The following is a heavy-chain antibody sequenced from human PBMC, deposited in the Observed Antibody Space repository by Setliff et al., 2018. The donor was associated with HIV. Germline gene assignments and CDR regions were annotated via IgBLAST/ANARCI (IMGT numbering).Heavy chain of an antibody. J-gene: IGHJ5*02. CDR2: INTDNGIT. CDR3: ARDPYDTSENPYDP. D-gene: IGHD3-16*01. V-gene: IGHV1-2*02. CDR1: GYTFIDYY. Sequence: ASVKVSCKASGYTFIDYYIHRVRQAPGRGLEWMGWINTDNGITEYAENFQGRVAMTRDTSMSTAYMELNRLTFDDTAVYYCARDPYDTSENPYDPWGQGTLVTVSS.